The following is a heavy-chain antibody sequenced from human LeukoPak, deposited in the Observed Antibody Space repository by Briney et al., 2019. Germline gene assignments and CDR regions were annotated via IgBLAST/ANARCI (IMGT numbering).Heavy chain of an antibody. V-gene: IGHV1-69*13. CDR2: IIPILGTT. J-gene: IGHJ6*02. D-gene: IGHD2-15*01. Sequence: SVKVSCKASGGTFTSYAISWVQQAPGQGLEWMGGIIPILGTTNYAQKFQGRVTFTADESTSTAYMELSSLRSEDTAVYYCARGWGYSAKGYCSGGSCNYYYGMDVWGQGTTVTVSS. CDR3: ARGWGYSAKGYCSGGSCNYYYGMDV. CDR1: GGTFTSYA.